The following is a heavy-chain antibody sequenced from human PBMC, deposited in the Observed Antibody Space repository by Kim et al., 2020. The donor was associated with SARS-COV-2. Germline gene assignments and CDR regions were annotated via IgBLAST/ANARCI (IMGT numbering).Heavy chain of an antibody. V-gene: IGHV4-59*01. CDR2: GST. CDR3: ARDYGGNSA. D-gene: IGHD4-17*01. Sequence: GSTNSNPTLKSRVTISVDTSTTQFSLKLSSVTAADTAVYYCARDYGGNSAWGQGTLVTVSS. J-gene: IGHJ5*02.